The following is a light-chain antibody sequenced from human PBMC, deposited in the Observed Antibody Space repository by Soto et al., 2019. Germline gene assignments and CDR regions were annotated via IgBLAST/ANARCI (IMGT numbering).Light chain of an antibody. Sequence: EIVMTQFPATLSVSPGERATLSCRASQSVNGNLAWYHQKPGQPPRLLIYGASTRAPGIPARFSGSGSGTDFTLTISSLQSEDYAFYFCQQYGSWPLTFGQGTRVEIK. J-gene: IGKJ1*01. CDR2: GAS. CDR1: QSVNGN. CDR3: QQYGSWPLT. V-gene: IGKV3-15*01.